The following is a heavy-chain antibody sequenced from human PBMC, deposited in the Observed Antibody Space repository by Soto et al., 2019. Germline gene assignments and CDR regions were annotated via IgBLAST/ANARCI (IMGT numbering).Heavy chain of an antibody. D-gene: IGHD6-19*01. CDR1: GYTFTSYG. Sequence: QVQLVQSGAEVKKPGASVKVSCKASGYTFTSYGISWVRQAPGQGLEWMGWISAYNGNTNYAQKLQGRVTMTTDTSTSTAYMELRSLRSDDTAVYYCARELSVSGWSGWHSMDVWGQGTTVTVSS. CDR2: ISAYNGNT. J-gene: IGHJ6*02. CDR3: ARELSVSGWSGWHSMDV. V-gene: IGHV1-18*01.